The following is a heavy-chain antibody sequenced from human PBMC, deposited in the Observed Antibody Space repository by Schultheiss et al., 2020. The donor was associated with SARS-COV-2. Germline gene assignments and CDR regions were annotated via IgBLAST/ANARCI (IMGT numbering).Heavy chain of an antibody. J-gene: IGHJ4*02. Sequence: GGSLRLSCAASGFTFSNAWMSWVRQAPGKGLEWVAVISYDGSNKYYADSVRGRFTISRDNSKNTLYLQMNSLRAEDTAVYYCAKDKWSYYDSSGYFFDYWGQGTLVTVSS. V-gene: IGHV3-30*18. D-gene: IGHD3-22*01. CDR1: GFTFSNAW. CDR2: ISYDGSNK. CDR3: AKDKWSYYDSSGYFFDY.